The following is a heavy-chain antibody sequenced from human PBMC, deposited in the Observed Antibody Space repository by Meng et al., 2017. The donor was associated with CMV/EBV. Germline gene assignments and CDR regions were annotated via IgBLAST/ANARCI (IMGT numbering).Heavy chain of an antibody. CDR2: IYYSGST. J-gene: IGHJ4*02. CDR1: AGSISNGDYC. D-gene: IGHD2-21*02. CDR3: AREGDNPFDY. Sequence: QVQLRGSGPVRHKPSQTLSLSGPVSAGSISNGDYCWSSIRHPPGKGLEWIVYIYYSGSTYYNPSLKSRVTISVDTSKNQFSLKLSSVTAADTAVYYCAREGDNPFDYWGQGTLVTVSS. V-gene: IGHV4-30-4*08.